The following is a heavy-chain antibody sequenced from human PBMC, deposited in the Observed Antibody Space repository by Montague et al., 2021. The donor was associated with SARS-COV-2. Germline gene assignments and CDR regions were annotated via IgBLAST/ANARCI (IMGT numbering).Heavy chain of an antibody. Sequence: SETLSLTCTVSGASISSYYWSWIRQPPGKGLEWIGYIYYSGSTNYNPSLKSRVIISVDTSKNQFSLKLSSVTAADTAVYYCARGFDYWGQGTLVTVSS. J-gene: IGHJ4*02. CDR2: IYYSGST. CDR3: ARGFDY. V-gene: IGHV4-59*08. CDR1: GASISSYY.